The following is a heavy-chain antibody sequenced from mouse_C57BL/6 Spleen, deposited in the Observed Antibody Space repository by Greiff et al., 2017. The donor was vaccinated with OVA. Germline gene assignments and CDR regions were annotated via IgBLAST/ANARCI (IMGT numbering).Heavy chain of an antibody. CDR2: IYPGDGDT. J-gene: IGHJ2*01. CDR1: GYAFSSSW. CDR3: ARSLITTVVAPDY. V-gene: IGHV1-82*01. Sequence: QVQLQQSGPELVKPGASVKISCKASGYAFSSSWMNWVKQRPGNGLEWIGRIYPGDGDTNYNGKFKGKATLTADKSSSTAYMQLSRLTSEDSAVYFCARSLITTVVAPDYWGQGTTLTVSS. D-gene: IGHD1-1*01.